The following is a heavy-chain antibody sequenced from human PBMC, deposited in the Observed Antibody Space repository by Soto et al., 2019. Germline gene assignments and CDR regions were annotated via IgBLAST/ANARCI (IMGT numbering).Heavy chain of an antibody. J-gene: IGHJ4*02. Sequence: SETLSLTCTVSGGSISSSSYYWGWIRQSPGKRLEWIGYIYSSGSTNYNPSLKSRVTMSVDTSKNHFSLKLSSVTAADTAIYYCASHGYSSDWYGSWDYWGQGSPVTVSS. CDR3: ASHGYSSDWYGSWDY. D-gene: IGHD6-19*01. V-gene: IGHV4-61*03. CDR1: GGSISSSSYY. CDR2: IYSSGST.